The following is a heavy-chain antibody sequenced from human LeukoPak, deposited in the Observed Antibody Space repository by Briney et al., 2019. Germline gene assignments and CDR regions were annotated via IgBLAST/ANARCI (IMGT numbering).Heavy chain of an antibody. J-gene: IGHJ5*02. D-gene: IGHD4-17*01. CDR1: GGTFSSYA. V-gene: IGHV1-69*13. Sequence: SVKVSCKASGGTFSSYAISWVRQAPGLGLEWMGGIIPIFGTANYAQKFQGRVTITADESTSTAYMELSSLRSEDTAVYYCAWGSTVTIPRFDPWGQGTLVTVSS. CDR2: IIPIFGTA. CDR3: AWGSTVTIPRFDP.